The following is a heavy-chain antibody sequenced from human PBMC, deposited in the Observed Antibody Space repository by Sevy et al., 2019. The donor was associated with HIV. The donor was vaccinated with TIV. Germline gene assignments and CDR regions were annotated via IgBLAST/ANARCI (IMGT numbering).Heavy chain of an antibody. CDR1: GFTFSSYA. CDR3: ARVAGSGTYYSGDFDY. J-gene: IGHJ4*02. V-gene: IGHV3-23*01. Sequence: GGSLRLSCAASGFTFSSYAMSWVRQAPGKGLEWVSGISGSGGSTYYADSVKGRFTISGDNSKNTLYLQMNSLRAEDTAVYYCARVAGSGTYYSGDFDYWGQGTLVTVSS. D-gene: IGHD3-10*01. CDR2: ISGSGGST.